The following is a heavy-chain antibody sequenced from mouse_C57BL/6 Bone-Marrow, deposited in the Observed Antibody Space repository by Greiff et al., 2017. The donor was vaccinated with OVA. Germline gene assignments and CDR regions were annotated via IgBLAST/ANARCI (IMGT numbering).Heavy chain of an antibody. J-gene: IGHJ3*01. Sequence: EVKLVESGGGLVKPGGSLKLSCAASGFTFSSSALSWVRQTPEKRLEWVATISDGGSYTYYPDNVKCRFTISRDNAKNNLYLQMSHLKSEDTAMYYCARGGDYPAWFAYWGQGTLGTVSA. CDR1: GFTFSSSA. D-gene: IGHD2-4*01. CDR3: ARGGDYPAWFAY. V-gene: IGHV5-4*03. CDR2: ISDGGSYT.